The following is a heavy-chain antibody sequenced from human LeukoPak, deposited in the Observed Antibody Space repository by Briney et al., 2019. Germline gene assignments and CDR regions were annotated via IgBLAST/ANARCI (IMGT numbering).Heavy chain of an antibody. J-gene: IGHJ4*02. Sequence: GGSLRLSCAASGFTFSSYAMHWVRQAPGKGLEWVAVISYDGSSKYYADSVKGRFTVSRDNSKNTLYLQINSLRGEDTAVYYCAKGKYSSGGVPDYWGQGTLVTVSS. CDR1: GFTFSSYA. CDR2: ISYDGSSK. CDR3: AKGKYSSGGVPDY. V-gene: IGHV3-30*04. D-gene: IGHD6-19*01.